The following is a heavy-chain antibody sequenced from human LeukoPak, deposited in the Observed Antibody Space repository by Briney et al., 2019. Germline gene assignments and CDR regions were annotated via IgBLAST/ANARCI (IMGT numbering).Heavy chain of an antibody. J-gene: IGHJ4*02. D-gene: IGHD3-9*01. CDR3: ARAYDILTGYQGYFDY. Sequence: GGSLRLSCAASGFTFSNYVMNWVRQAPGKGLEWVSSISSSSSYIYYADSVKGRFTISRDNAKNSLYLQMNSLRAEDTAVYYCARAYDILTGYQGYFDYWGQGTLVTVSS. V-gene: IGHV3-21*01. CDR2: ISSSSSYI. CDR1: GFTFSNYV.